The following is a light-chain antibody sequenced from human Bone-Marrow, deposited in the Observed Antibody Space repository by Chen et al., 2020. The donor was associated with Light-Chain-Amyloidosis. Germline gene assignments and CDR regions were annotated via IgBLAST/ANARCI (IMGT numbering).Light chain of an antibody. CDR1: QSVFRY. V-gene: IGKV3-11*01. Sequence: EIVLTQSPATLSLSPGETATLSCRASQSVFRYLAWYQQVPCQPPRLLIYDASTRATGTPARISGGGSGTDFTLTISSLDPEDFAVYYCQQRSSWPWTFGQGTKVEFK. CDR2: DAS. CDR3: QQRSSWPWT. J-gene: IGKJ1*01.